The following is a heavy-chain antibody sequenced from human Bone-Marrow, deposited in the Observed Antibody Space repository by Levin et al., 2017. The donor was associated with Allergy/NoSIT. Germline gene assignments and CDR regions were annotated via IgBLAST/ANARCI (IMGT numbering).Heavy chain of an antibody. CDR3: ATDVGSSWYADFDY. CDR1: GFTFSSYG. D-gene: IGHD6-13*01. CDR2: ISYDVSKK. Sequence: GGSLRLPCAASGFTFSSYGMHWVRQAPGKGLEWVASISYDVSKKYYEDSVKGRFTISRDKSKNTLYLQINSLRAEYTAVYYCATDVGSSWYADFDYRGQGILVTVSS. V-gene: IGHV3-30*03. J-gene: IGHJ4*02.